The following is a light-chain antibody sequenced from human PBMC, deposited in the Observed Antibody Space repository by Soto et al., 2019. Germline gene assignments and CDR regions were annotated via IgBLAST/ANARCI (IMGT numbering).Light chain of an antibody. CDR1: QSVRTG. J-gene: IGKJ1*01. V-gene: IGKV3-15*01. Sequence: EMVMTQSPATLSVSPGEGATLSCRASQSVRTGLAWYQQKTGQAPRLHIYGASIRATGIPARFSGSGSGTEFTLTITSLQSEDFAVYYCQQYDYLWTFGQGTKVEIK. CDR2: GAS. CDR3: QQYDYLWT.